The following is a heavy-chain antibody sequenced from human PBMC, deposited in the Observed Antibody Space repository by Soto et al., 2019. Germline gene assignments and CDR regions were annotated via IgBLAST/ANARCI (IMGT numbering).Heavy chain of an antibody. V-gene: IGHV4-34*01. CDR3: ARGSRITIFGVVPPGMDV. CDR2: INHSGST. CDR1: GGSFSGYY. J-gene: IGHJ6*02. Sequence: ASETLSLTCAVYGGSFSGYYWSWIRQPPGKGLEWIGEINHSGSTNYNPSLKSRVTISVDTSKNQFSLKLSSVTAADTAVYYCARGSRITIFGVVPPGMDVWGQGTTVTVSS. D-gene: IGHD3-3*01.